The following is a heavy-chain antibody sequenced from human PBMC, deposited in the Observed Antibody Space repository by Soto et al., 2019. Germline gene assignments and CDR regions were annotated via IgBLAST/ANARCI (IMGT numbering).Heavy chain of an antibody. J-gene: IGHJ6*02. CDR2: ISGSGGST. D-gene: IGHD2-2*01. CDR3: ARHIVVVPAAKDYYYGMDV. Sequence: EVQLLESGGGLVQPGGSLRLSCAASGFTFSSYAMSWVRQAPGKGLEWVSAISGSGGSTYYADSVKGRFTISRDNSKNTLYLQMNSLRAEDTAVYYCARHIVVVPAAKDYYYGMDVWGQGTTVTVSS. CDR1: GFTFSSYA. V-gene: IGHV3-23*01.